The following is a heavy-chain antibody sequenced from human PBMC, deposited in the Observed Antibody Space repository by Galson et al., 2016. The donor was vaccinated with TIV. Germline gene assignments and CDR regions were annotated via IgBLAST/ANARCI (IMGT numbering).Heavy chain of an antibody. CDR1: GFIISPYG. CDR3: ASETFYYYNRDYAPLGF. Sequence: SLRLSCAASGFIISPYGLHWVRQAPGKGLEWVAVISSDVNHKDYADSLQGRFTIPRDNSNDTLYLQMSSLRPEDPAVYYCASETFYYYNRDYAPLGFWGQGTLVTVSS. D-gene: IGHD3-10*01. V-gene: IGHV3-30*03. CDR2: ISSDVNHK. J-gene: IGHJ4*02.